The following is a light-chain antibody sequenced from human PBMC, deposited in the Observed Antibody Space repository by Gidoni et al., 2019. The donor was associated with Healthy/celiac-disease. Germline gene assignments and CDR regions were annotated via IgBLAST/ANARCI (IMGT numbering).Light chain of an antibody. CDR3: QQRSNWPPYT. Sequence: ESVFTQSPATLSLSPGERATLSCRASQSVSSYLAWYQQKPGQAPRLLIYDASNRATGIPARFSGSGSGTDFTLTISSLEPEDFAVYYCQQRSNWPPYTFGQGTKLEIK. CDR1: QSVSSY. V-gene: IGKV3-11*01. CDR2: DAS. J-gene: IGKJ2*01.